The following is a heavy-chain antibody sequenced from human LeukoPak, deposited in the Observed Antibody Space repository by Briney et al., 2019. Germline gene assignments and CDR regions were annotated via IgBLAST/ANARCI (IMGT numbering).Heavy chain of an antibody. CDR2: IKQDGSEK. D-gene: IGHD6-19*01. V-gene: IGHV3-7*01. CDR3: AREDSDWSNYFDY. Sequence: GGSLRLSCAASGFTFSSYWMSWVRQAPGKGLEWVANIKQDGSEKYYVDSVKGRFTISRDNAKNSLYLQMNSLRAEDTAVYYCAREDSDWSNYFDYWGQGTLVTVSS. J-gene: IGHJ4*02. CDR1: GFTFSSYW.